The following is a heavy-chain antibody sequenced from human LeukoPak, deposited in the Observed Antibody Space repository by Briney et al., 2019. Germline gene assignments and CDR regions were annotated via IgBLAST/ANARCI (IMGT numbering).Heavy chain of an antibody. J-gene: IGHJ4*02. CDR1: GYSISSTYY. V-gene: IGHV4-38-2*02. D-gene: IGHD1-1*01. CDR3: ATCVRGTTDFDY. CDR2: VHHSGST. Sequence: KPSETLSLTCIVSGYSISSTYYWGWIRQPPGKGLEWIGSVHHSGSTYYNPSLMSRVTISVDTSKSQFSMNLGSVPAADTAVYYCATCVRGTTDFDYWGQGTLVTVSS.